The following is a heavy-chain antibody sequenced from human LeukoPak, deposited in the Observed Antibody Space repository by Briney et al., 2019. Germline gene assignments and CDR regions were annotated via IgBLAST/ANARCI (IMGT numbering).Heavy chain of an antibody. D-gene: IGHD2-15*01. J-gene: IGHJ4*02. CDR2: INSEGSST. CDR1: GLTFSRYW. Sequence: PGGSLRLSCAASGLTFSRYWMHWVRQAPERGLVWVSRINSEGSSTSYADSVKGRFTISRDNAMNTLYLQMNSLRAEDTAVYYCASRDQSCSGDTCYPIDYWGQGTLVTVSS. V-gene: IGHV3-74*01. CDR3: ASRDQSCSGDTCYPIDY.